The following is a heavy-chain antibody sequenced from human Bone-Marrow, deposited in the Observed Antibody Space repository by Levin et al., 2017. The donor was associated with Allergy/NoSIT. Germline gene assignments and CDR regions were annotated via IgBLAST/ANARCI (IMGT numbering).Heavy chain of an antibody. Sequence: GESLKISCAASGFTFSSYAMGWVRQAPGKGLEWVSGISGSGGSTYYADSVKGRFTISRDNSKNTLYLQMNNLRGEDTAVFYCAKGPSSGYSTLLFDYWGQGTLVTVSS. D-gene: IGHD3-22*01. V-gene: IGHV3-23*01. CDR3: AKGPSSGYSTLLFDY. CDR1: GFTFSSYA. J-gene: IGHJ4*02. CDR2: ISGSGGST.